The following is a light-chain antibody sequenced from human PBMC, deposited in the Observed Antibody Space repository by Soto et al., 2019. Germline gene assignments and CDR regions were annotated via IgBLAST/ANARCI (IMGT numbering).Light chain of an antibody. J-gene: IGKJ1*01. CDR1: ETVATN. V-gene: IGKV1-5*01. Sequence: MTQSPATLSVSPGEKATLSCWASETVATNLAWYQQKPGQAPRLLISDASSLERGVPSRFSGSGSGTEFTLTIRSLQPDDFATYYCQQYNGYSRTFGQGTKVDIK. CDR3: QQYNGYSRT. CDR2: DAS.